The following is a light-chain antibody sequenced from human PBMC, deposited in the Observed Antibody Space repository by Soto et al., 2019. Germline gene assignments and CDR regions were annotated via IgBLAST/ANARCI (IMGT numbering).Light chain of an antibody. Sequence: EIVLTQSPGTLSLSPGEGATLSCRASQSVSTTYFAWYQRKPGQAPRLVMYGTSSRATGIPDRFSGSGSGTDFTLTISRLQPEDFAVYYCQQYAASPWTFGQGTRVEFK. CDR3: QQYAASPWT. V-gene: IGKV3-20*01. CDR2: GTS. J-gene: IGKJ1*01. CDR1: QSVSTTY.